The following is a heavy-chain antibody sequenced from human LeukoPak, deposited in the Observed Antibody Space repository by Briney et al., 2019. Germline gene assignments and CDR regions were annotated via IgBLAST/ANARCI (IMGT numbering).Heavy chain of an antibody. CDR3: ARAGYSSGWYKFDP. D-gene: IGHD6-19*01. Sequence: SETLSLTCAVYGGSFTTYYWSWIRQPPGKGLEWIGSIYYSGSTYYNPSLKSRVTISVDTSKNQFSLKLSSVTAADTAVYYCARAGYSSGWYKFDPWGQGTLVTVSS. CDR1: GGSFTTYY. J-gene: IGHJ5*02. CDR2: IYYSGST. V-gene: IGHV4-34*01.